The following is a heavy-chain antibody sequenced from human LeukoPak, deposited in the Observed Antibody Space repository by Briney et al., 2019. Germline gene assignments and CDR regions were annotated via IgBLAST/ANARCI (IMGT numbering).Heavy chain of an antibody. V-gene: IGHV4-4*07. CDR3: ARVQYSSSWTYYFDY. J-gene: IGHJ4*02. CDR2: IYTSGST. D-gene: IGHD6-13*01. CDR1: GGSISSYY. Sequence: SETLSLTCTASGGSISSYYWSWIRQPAGKGLEWIGRIYTSGSTNYNPSLKSRVTMSVDTSKNQFSLKLSSVTAADTAVYYCARVQYSSSWTYYFDYWGQGTLVTVSS.